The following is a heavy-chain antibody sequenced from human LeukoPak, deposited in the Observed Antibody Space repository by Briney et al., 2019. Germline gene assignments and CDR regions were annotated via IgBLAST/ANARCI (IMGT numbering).Heavy chain of an antibody. D-gene: IGHD1-7*01. V-gene: IGHV4-59*01. CDR2: IYFSGST. CDR1: GGSISSYY. CDR3: ARGDWNYGEGYFDY. Sequence: TTSETLSLTCTVSGGSISSYYWSWIRQPPGKGRVWIGYIYFSGSTNYNPSLKSRVTISVETSKNQFSLKLNSVTAADTAVYYCARGDWNYGEGYFDYWGLGTLVTVSS. J-gene: IGHJ4*02.